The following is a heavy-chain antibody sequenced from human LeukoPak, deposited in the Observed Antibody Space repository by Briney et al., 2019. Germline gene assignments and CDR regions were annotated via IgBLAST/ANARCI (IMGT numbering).Heavy chain of an antibody. D-gene: IGHD5-18*01. CDR2: ISGSGSTT. CDR3: AKDQGLWYFTDY. J-gene: IGHJ4*02. Sequence: GGSLRLSCAGSGFTFSSYGMTWVRQAPGKGLEWVSGISGSGSTTKYADSMKGRFTISRDNSKNTLYLQMKCLRAEDTAVYYCAKDQGLWYFTDYWGQGNLVTVSS. CDR1: GFTFSSYG. V-gene: IGHV3-23*01.